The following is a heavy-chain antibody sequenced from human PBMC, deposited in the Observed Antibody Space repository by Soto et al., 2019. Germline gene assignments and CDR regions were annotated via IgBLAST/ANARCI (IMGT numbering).Heavy chain of an antibody. CDR1: GGSISSSSYY. Sequence: QLQLQESGPGLVKPSETLSLSCTVSGGSISSSSYYWGWIRQPPGKGLEWIGSIYYSGSTYYNPSLESPVSISVDTSKNQFSLKLSSVTAADTAVYYCARHSERQQLALGGFDYWGQGTLVTVSS. J-gene: IGHJ4*02. V-gene: IGHV4-39*01. CDR3: ARHSERQQLALGGFDY. CDR2: IYYSGST. D-gene: IGHD6-13*01.